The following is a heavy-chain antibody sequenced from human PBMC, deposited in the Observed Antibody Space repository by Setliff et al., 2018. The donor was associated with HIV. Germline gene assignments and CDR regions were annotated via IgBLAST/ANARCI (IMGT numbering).Heavy chain of an antibody. CDR3: ARTREMVRGVITPAFDY. Sequence: SVKVSCKASGGTFSSYTINWVRQAPGQGLGWMGGIIPIFGTANYAQKFQGRVTITTDESTSTAYMELSSLRSEDTALYYCARTREMVRGVITPAFDYWGLGTLVTVSS. V-gene: IGHV1-69*05. J-gene: IGHJ4*02. CDR1: GGTFSSYT. D-gene: IGHD3-10*01. CDR2: IIPIFGTA.